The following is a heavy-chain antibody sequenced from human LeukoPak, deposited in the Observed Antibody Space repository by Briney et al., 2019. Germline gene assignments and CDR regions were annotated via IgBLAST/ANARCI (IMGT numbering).Heavy chain of an antibody. CDR1: GFTFDDYT. CDR2: ISWDGGST. D-gene: IGHD6-13*01. J-gene: IGHJ4*02. V-gene: IGHV3-43*01. CDR3: ASLSIAAAGFDY. Sequence: GGSLRLSCAASGFTFDDYTMHWVRQAPGKGLEWVSLISWDGGSTYYADSVKGRFTISRDNSKNSLYLQMNSLRAEDTAVYYCASLSIAAAGFDYWGQGTLVTVSS.